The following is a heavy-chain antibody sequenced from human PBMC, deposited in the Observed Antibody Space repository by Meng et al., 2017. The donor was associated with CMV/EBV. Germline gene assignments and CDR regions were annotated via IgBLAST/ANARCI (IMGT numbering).Heavy chain of an antibody. CDR3: ARGPEVDYGDYVGLDY. CDR2: IYTSGST. Sequence: VPLQESVPGLVQPPQPLSFTCTVSGGSSSSYYWSWTRQPAGKGLEWIGRIYTSGSTNYNPSLKSRVTMSVDTSKNQFSLKLSSVTAADTAVYYCARGPEVDYGDYVGLDYWGQGTLVTVSS. D-gene: IGHD4-17*01. CDR1: GGSSSSYY. J-gene: IGHJ4*02. V-gene: IGHV4-4*07.